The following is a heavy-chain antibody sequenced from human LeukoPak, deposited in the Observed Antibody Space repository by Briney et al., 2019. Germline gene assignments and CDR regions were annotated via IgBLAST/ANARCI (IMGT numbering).Heavy chain of an antibody. V-gene: IGHV3-21*01. D-gene: IGHD5-18*01. CDR3: ASRLGGYRFGSSFDS. CDR1: GFTFSRYT. J-gene: IGHJ4*02. CDR2: ISSSGYYI. Sequence: PGGSLRLSCAASGFTFSRYTMNWVRQSPGKGLEWVSSISSSGYYIYYANSVKGRFTISRDNAKNSLYLQMNSLRAEDTAVYYCASRLGGYRFGSSFDSWGQGTLVTVSS.